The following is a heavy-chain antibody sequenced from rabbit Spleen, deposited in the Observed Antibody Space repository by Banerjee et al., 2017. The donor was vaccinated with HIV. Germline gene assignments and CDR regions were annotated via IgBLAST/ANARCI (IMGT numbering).Heavy chain of an antibody. J-gene: IGHJ6*01. CDR1: GVSFSGNSY. CDR3: ARDTYASTIDHWIDL. V-gene: IGHV1S40*01. Sequence: QQLVESGGGLVKPGASLTLTCIASGVSFSGNSYMCWVRQAPGKGLEWIACIDSGSSGFTYFASWANGRFTISKTSSTTVTLQMTTLTAADTATYFCARDTYASTIDHWIDLWGPGTLVTVS. CDR2: IDSGSSGFT. D-gene: IGHD1-1*01.